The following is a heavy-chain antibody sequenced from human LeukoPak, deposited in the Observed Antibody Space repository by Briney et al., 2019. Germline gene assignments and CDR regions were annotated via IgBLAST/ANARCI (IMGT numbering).Heavy chain of an antibody. V-gene: IGHV4-39*01. D-gene: IGHD3-3*01. J-gene: IGHJ4*02. CDR3: ARRGKAYYDFWSGSYFDY. CDR1: GGSISSSSYY. CDR2: IYYSGST. Sequence: SETLSLTCTVSGGSISSSSYYWGWIRQPPGKGLEWIGSIYYSGSTYYNPSLKSRVTISVDTSKNQFSLKLSSVTAADTAVYYCARRGKAYYDFWSGSYFDYWGQGTLVTVSS.